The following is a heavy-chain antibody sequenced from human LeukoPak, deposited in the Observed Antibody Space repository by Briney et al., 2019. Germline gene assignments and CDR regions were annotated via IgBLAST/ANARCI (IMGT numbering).Heavy chain of an antibody. CDR1: GFTFSSSA. J-gene: IGHJ4*02. CDR3: AALVDYYDSSGYYVDY. CDR2: IVVGSGNT. V-gene: IGHV1-58*02. Sequence: ASVKVSCKASGFTFSSSAMQWVRQARGQRLEWIGWIVVGSGNTNYAQKFQERVTISRDISTSTAYMKMSSLRSEDTAVYYCAALVDYYDSSGYYVDYWGQGTLVTVSS. D-gene: IGHD3-22*01.